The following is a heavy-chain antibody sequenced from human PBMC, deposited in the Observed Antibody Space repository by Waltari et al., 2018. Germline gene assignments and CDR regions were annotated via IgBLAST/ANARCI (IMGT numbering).Heavy chain of an antibody. J-gene: IGHJ2*01. D-gene: IGHD7-27*01. CDR1: GFTFSNHD. CDR2: KASDGGEE. Sequence: QLVESGGGVVLPGRSLRLSCEASGFTFSNHDIHWVRQAPGKGPEWLGKKASDGGEENYADSVKGRFTMSRDNSKGTAFLEMNSLRVDDTAMYYCARRSGPPWGFFDLWGRGTLVTVSS. V-gene: IGHV3-30*01. CDR3: ARRSGPPWGFFDL.